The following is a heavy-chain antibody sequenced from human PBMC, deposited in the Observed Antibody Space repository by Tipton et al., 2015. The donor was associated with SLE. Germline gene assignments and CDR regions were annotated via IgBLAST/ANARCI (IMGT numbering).Heavy chain of an antibody. Sequence: QLVQSGAEVKKPGESLRISCKASGYIFTSQWIAWVRQMPGKGLEWMGIIYPSDSETRYSPALQGQVTISADKSISTVYLQWSSLKASDTAIYYCARRGKESTSANWLDPWGQGTLVTVSS. D-gene: IGHD3-16*01. CDR1: GYIFTSQW. J-gene: IGHJ5*02. CDR2: IYPSDSET. CDR3: ARRGKESTSANWLDP. V-gene: IGHV5-51*03.